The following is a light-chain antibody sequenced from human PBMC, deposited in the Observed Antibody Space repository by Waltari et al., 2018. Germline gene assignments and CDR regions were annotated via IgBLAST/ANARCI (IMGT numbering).Light chain of an antibody. Sequence: DIQMTKSPSSLSASVGDRVTITCRASQSISSYLNWYQQKPGKAPKPLIYAGSSLQSGVPSRFSGSGSGTDFTLTISSLQPEDFATYYCQQSYSTPYTFGQGTKLEIK. CDR2: AGS. CDR3: QQSYSTPYT. CDR1: QSISSY. V-gene: IGKV1-39*01. J-gene: IGKJ2*01.